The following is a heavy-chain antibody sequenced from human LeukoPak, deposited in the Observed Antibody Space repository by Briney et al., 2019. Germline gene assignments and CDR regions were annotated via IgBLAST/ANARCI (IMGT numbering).Heavy chain of an antibody. CDR2: IIPIFGTA. V-gene: IGHV1-69*13. CDR1: GGTFSSYA. D-gene: IGHD2-21*01. J-gene: IGHJ6*03. Sequence: GASVKVSCKASGGTFSSYAISWVRQAPGQGLEWMGGIIPIFGTANYAQKFQGRVTITADESTSTAYMELSSLRSEDTAVYYCARYSRLGYYMDVWGKGTTVTISS. CDR3: ARYSRLGYYMDV.